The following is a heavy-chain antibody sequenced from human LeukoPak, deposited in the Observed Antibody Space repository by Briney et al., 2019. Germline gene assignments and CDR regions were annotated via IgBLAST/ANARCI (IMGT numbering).Heavy chain of an antibody. J-gene: IGHJ6*02. CDR2: IYYSGST. CDR3: ARVTLRFYGYYGMDV. CDR1: GGSISSGDYY. Sequence: SETLSLTCTVSGGSISSGDYYWSWIRQPPGKGLEWIGHIYYSGSTYYNPSLKSRVTISVDTSKNQFSLKLSSVTAADTAVYYCARVTLRFYGYYGMDVWGQGTTVTVSS. D-gene: IGHD3-3*01. V-gene: IGHV4-30-4*01.